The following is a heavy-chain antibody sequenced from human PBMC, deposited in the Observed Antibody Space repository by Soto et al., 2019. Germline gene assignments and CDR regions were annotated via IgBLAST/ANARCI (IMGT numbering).Heavy chain of an antibody. D-gene: IGHD6-13*01. V-gene: IGHV3-30-3*01. CDR3: ARDGGRYGSIWWGNWFDP. CDR2: ISYDGSNK. CDR1: GFTFSSYA. J-gene: IGHJ5*02. Sequence: QVQLVESGGGVVQPGRSLRLSCAASGFTFSSYAMHWVRQAPGKGLEWVAVISYDGSNKYYADSVKGRFTISRDNSKNKLYLQMNSLIAEDTAVYYCARDGGRYGSIWWGNWFDPWGQGTLVTVSS.